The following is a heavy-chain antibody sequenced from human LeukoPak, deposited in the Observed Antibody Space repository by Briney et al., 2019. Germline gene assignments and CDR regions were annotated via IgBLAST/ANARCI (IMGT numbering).Heavy chain of an antibody. Sequence: SETLSLTCTVSGGSISSGGYYWSWIRQPPGKGLEWIGYIYHSGTTYYNPSLKSRVTISVDRSKNQFSLKLSSVTAADTAVYYCASRAHFWSGPGGWGQGTLVTVSS. CDR3: ASRAHFWSGPGG. CDR2: IYHSGTT. J-gene: IGHJ4*02. V-gene: IGHV4-30-2*01. D-gene: IGHD3-3*02. CDR1: GGSISSGGYY.